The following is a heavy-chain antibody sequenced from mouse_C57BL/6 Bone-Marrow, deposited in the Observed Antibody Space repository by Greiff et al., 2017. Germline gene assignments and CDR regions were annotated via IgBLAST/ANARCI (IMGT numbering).Heavy chain of an antibody. CDR2: ILPGSGST. Sequence: VQVVESGAELMKPGASVKLSCKAPGYTFTGYWIEWVKQRPGHGLEWIGEILPGSGSTNYNEKFKGKATFTADTSSNTAYMQLSSLPTEDSAIYYCARHPSTTVVARDYWGQGTTLTVSS. CDR3: ARHPSTTVVARDY. J-gene: IGHJ2*01. D-gene: IGHD1-1*01. V-gene: IGHV1-9*01. CDR1: GYTFTGYW.